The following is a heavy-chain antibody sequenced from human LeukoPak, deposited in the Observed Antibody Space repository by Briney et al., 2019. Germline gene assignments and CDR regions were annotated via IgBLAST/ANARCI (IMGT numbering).Heavy chain of an antibody. D-gene: IGHD3-10*01. CDR2: IFLGDSDT. CDR1: GYRFTSYW. Sequence: GESLKISCKGSGYRFTSYWIGWVRQMPGKGLEGMGIIFLGDSDTRYSPSFQGQVTISADKSISTAYLQWSSLKASDTAIYYCARGFGYAGNYFDYWGQGTLVTVSS. V-gene: IGHV5-51*01. J-gene: IGHJ4*02. CDR3: ARGFGYAGNYFDY.